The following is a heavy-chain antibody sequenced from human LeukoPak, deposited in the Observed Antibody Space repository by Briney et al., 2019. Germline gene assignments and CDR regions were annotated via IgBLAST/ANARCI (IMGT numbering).Heavy chain of an antibody. CDR3: ARDSIAAAGADY. J-gene: IGHJ4*02. CDR2: INPNSGGT. V-gene: IGHV1-2*02. Sequence: GASVKVSCKASGYTFTGYYMHWVRQAPGQGLEWMGWINPNSGGTNYAQKFQGRVTMTRDTSISTAYMELSRLRSDDTAVYYRARDSIAAAGADYWGQGTLVTVSS. CDR1: GYTFTGYY. D-gene: IGHD6-13*01.